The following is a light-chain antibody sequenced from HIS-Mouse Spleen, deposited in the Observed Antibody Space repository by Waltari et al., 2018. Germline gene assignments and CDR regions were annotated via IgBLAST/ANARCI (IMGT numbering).Light chain of an antibody. CDR1: PSVSSN. V-gene: IGKV3-15*01. J-gene: IGKJ2*01. CDR2: GAS. Sequence: DIVMTPSPATLSVSPGERATLSCRASPSVSSNLAWYQQKPGQAPRLLIYGASTRATGIPARFSGSGSGTEFTLTISSLQSEDFAVYYCQQYNNWPPYTFGQGTKLEIK. CDR3: QQYNNWPPYT.